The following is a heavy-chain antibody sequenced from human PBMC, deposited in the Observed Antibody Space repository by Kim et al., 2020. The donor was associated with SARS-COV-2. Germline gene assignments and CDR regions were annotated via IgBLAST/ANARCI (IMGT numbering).Heavy chain of an antibody. J-gene: IGHJ4*02. D-gene: IGHD3-3*01. Sequence: KARVTISSDNSKTTLYLQMNSLRAEDTAVYYCASSTYDFWSGYPLDYWGQGTLVTVSS. CDR3: ASSTYDFWSGYPLDY. V-gene: IGHV3-30*07.